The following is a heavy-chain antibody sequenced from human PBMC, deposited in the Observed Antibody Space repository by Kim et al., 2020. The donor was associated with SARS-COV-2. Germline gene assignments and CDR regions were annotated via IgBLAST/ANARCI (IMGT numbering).Heavy chain of an antibody. CDR2: ISSSSSYI. D-gene: IGHD2-21*02. CDR1: GFTFSSYS. J-gene: IGHJ4*02. Sequence: GGSLRLSCAASGFTFSSYSMNWVRQAPGKGLEWVSSISSSSSYIYYADSVKGRFTISRDNAKNSLYLQMNSLRAEDTAVYYCAREGYCGGDCYSPKKIDYWGQGTLVTVSS. CDR3: AREGYCGGDCYSPKKIDY. V-gene: IGHV3-21*01.